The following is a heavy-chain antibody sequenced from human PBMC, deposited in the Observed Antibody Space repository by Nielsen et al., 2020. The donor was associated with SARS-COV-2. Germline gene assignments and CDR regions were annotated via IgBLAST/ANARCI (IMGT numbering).Heavy chain of an antibody. CDR1: GYRFSNYW. J-gene: IGHJ6*02. CDR2: TYPGGSDT. CDR3: AGTLPDYYYYGMDV. Sequence: KVSCKASGYRFSNYWIGWVRQMPGKDLEWMGITYPGGSDTRYNPSLQGQVTITVDKSISTAYLLLSSLKASDTARYYCAGTLPDYYYYGMDVWGQGTTVTVSS. V-gene: IGHV5-51*01. D-gene: IGHD2-2*01.